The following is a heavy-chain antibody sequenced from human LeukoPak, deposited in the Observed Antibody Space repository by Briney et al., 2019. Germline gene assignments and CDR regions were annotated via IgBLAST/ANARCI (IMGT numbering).Heavy chain of an antibody. CDR2: ISNSDNST. CDR1: GFSFSIHD. D-gene: IGHD5-18*01. J-gene: IGHJ4*02. CDR3: ARAKRGYSYGYYHYFDY. Sequence: GGSLRLSCAASGFSFSIHDMTWVRQAPGKGLEWVSTISNSDNSTYYADSVKGRFTFSRDNSKNTLYLQMNSLRAEDTAVYYCARAKRGYSYGYYHYFDYWGQGTLVTVSS. V-gene: IGHV3-23*01.